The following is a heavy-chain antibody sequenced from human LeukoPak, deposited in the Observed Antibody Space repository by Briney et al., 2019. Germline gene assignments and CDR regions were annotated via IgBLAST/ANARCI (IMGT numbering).Heavy chain of an antibody. Sequence: GALRLSCAASGLILSDYYMSWIRQAPGKGLEWVSYIGSSDSNIKYADSVKGRFTLSRDNAKNSLYLQMNSLRIEDTAVYYCAKGGLWDTAMVLWGQGTLVTVSS. CDR2: IGSSDSNI. V-gene: IGHV3-11*01. D-gene: IGHD5-18*01. CDR1: GLILSDYY. CDR3: AKGGLWDTAMVL. J-gene: IGHJ4*02.